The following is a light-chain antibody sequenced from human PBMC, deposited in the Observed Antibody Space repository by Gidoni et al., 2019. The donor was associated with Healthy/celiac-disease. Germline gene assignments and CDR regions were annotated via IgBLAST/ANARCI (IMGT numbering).Light chain of an antibody. Sequence: DIQLTPSPSSLSASVGDRVTITGRASPSISSYLNWYQQKPGKAPTLLIYAASSLQSGVPSRFSGSGAGTDFTLTISRLQPEDFATYYCQQSYSTLWTFXXXTKVEIK. CDR2: AAS. V-gene: IGKV1-39*01. CDR1: PSISSY. J-gene: IGKJ1*01. CDR3: QQSYSTLWT.